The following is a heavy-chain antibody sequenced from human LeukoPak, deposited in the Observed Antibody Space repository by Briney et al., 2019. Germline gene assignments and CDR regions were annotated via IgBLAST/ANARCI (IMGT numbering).Heavy chain of an antibody. D-gene: IGHD5-12*01. J-gene: IGHJ4*02. CDR3: VRDGGVSGYDLLDY. V-gene: IGHV3-7*01. Sequence: AGGSLRLSCAASGFTFSGYWMSWVRQAPGRGLEWVAQINQDGSKEYYIDSVKARFSISRDNARNSLSLQMNSLRAEDRAVYYCVRDGGVSGYDLLDYWGQGTLVTVSS. CDR1: GFTFSGYW. CDR2: INQDGSKE.